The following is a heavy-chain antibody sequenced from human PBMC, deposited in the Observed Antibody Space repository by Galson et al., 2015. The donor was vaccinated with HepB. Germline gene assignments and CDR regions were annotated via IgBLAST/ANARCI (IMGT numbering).Heavy chain of an antibody. Sequence: SVKVSCKASGYTFTDYAVNWVRQAPGQGLEWMGWMNPKRSLTVYEQKFQGRVTMTRDTSTSTAYMELSSLRSEDTAVYYCARAGTYATGLDYWGQGTLVAVSS. CDR2: MNPKRSLT. J-gene: IGHJ4*02. CDR1: GYTFTDYA. CDR3: ARAGTYATGLDY. V-gene: IGHV1-8*01.